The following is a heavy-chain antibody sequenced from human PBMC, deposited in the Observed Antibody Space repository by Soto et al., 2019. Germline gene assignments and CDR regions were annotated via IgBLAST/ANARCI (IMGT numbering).Heavy chain of an antibody. CDR3: ARGAVVVPNGLISGMDV. J-gene: IGHJ6*02. CDR2: IDPSSGTT. D-gene: IGHD2-15*01. CDR1: GYSFSNFY. V-gene: IGHV1-46*01. Sequence: ASVKVSCKPSGYSFSNFYVHWVRQAPGQGLEWMGIIDPSSGTTSYTQKFQERVTMTRDTSMSTVYMELSRLRSEDTAVYYCARGAVVVPNGLISGMDVWGLGTTVTVS.